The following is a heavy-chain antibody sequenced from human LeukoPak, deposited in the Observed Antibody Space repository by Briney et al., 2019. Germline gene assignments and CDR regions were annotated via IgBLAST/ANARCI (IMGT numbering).Heavy chain of an antibody. CDR3: ARAHHQTLRYFDVVMGY. Sequence: ASVKVSCKASGGTFSSYAISWVRQAPGRGLEWMGGIIPIFGTANYAQKFQGRVTITADKSTSTAYMELSSLRSEDTAVYYCARAHHQTLRYFDVVMGYWGQGTLVTVSS. D-gene: IGHD3-9*01. CDR2: IIPIFGTA. CDR1: GGTFSSYA. J-gene: IGHJ4*02. V-gene: IGHV1-69*06.